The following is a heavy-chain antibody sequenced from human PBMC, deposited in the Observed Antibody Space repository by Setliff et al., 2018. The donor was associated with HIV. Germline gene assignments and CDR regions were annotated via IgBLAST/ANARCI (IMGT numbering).Heavy chain of an antibody. V-gene: IGHV4-38-2*01. D-gene: IGHD3-10*01. CDR3: ARSPGLYGSGSYNWFDP. CDR2: IYHGGRS. CDR1: DYSVSSGSF. J-gene: IGHJ5*02. Sequence: PSETLSLTCDVSDYSVSSGSFWGWIRQPPGKGLEWIGNIYHGGRSHYNPSLRSRVTMSVDTSKNQFSLKLSSVTAADTAVYYCARSPGLYGSGSYNWFDPWGQGILVTVSS.